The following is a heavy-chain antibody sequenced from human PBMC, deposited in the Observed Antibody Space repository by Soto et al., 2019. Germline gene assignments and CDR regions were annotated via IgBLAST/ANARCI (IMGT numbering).Heavy chain of an antibody. V-gene: IGHV3-15*01. CDR1: GFTFSNAW. Sequence: GGSLRLSCAASGFTFSNAWMSWVRQAPGKGLEWVGRIKSKTDSGTTDYAAPVKGRFTISRDDSKNTLYLQMNSLKTEDTAVYYCTASSLVGATSFDYWGQGTLVTVSS. CDR2: IKSKTDSGTT. CDR3: TASSLVGATSFDY. D-gene: IGHD1-26*01. J-gene: IGHJ4*02.